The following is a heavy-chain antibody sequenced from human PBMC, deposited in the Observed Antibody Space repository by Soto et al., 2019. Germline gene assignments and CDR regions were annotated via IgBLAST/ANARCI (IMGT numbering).Heavy chain of an antibody. CDR1: ANTFAKFG. J-gene: IGHJ4*01. CDR3: ATVLISYNEGPTPFDF. Sequence: GASVKVSCKASANTFAKFGISWLRQAPGQGLEWLGWVNSNNGNTHYARDFQGRATMTTFTSTSTAYLDLRSLRSDDTAVYFCATVLISYNEGPTPFDFWGQGTLVTVSS. CDR2: VNSNNGNT. V-gene: IGHV1-18*01. D-gene: IGHD1-1*01.